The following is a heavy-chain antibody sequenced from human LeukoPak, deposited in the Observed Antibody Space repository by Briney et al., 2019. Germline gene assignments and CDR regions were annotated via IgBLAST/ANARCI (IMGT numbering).Heavy chain of an antibody. Sequence: PSETLSLTCTVSGGSISSYYWSWIRQPAGKGLEWIGRIYTSGSTNYNPSLKSRVTMSVDTSKNQFSLKLSSVTAADTAVYYCARGHFDGDYEGWDWFDPWGQGTLVTVSS. CDR1: GGSISSYY. J-gene: IGHJ5*02. D-gene: IGHD4-17*01. V-gene: IGHV4-4*07. CDR2: IYTSGST. CDR3: ARGHFDGDYEGWDWFDP.